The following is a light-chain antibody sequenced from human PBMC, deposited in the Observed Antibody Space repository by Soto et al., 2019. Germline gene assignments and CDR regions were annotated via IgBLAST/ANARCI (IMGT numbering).Light chain of an antibody. CDR3: QQYYSFPYT. Sequence: VIWMTQSPSLLSASTGDRVTISCRMSQGISCYLAWYQQKPWKAPELLIYAASTLQSGVPSRFSGSGSGTDFTLTISCLQSEDFATYYSQQYYSFPYTFGQGTKLEIK. CDR2: AAS. V-gene: IGKV1D-8*01. CDR1: QGISCY. J-gene: IGKJ2*01.